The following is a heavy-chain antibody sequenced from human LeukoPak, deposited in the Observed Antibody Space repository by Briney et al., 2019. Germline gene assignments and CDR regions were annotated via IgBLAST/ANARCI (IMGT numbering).Heavy chain of an antibody. CDR3: ARERTYYYDSNPDYFDY. J-gene: IGHJ4*02. Sequence: GGSVRLSCAASGFTFDDYGMSWVRQAPGKGLEWVSGINRNGGSTGYADSVKGRFTISRDNAKNSLYLQMNSLRAGDTALNYCARERTYYYDSNPDYFDYWGQGTLVTVSS. CDR2: INRNGGST. CDR1: GFTFDDYG. D-gene: IGHD3-22*01. V-gene: IGHV3-20*04.